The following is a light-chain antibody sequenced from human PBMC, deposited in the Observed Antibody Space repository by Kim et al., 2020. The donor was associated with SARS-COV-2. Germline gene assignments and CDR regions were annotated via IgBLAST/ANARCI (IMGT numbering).Light chain of an antibody. J-gene: IGKJ2*01. V-gene: IGKV1-33*01. CDR1: RDISNY. CDR3: QQYEDLPYT. CDR2: DAS. Sequence: SASVGHGDNITCQASRDISNYLNWYQQKPGRAPNLLIYDASNLHTGVSSRFSGTGSETEFTFTINSLQPEDVATYFCQQYEDLPYTFGQGTKLEI.